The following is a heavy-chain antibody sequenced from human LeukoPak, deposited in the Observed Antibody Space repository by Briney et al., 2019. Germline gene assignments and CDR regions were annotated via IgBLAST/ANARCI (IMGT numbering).Heavy chain of an antibody. Sequence: PGGSLRLSCAASGFTFSSYWMSWVRQAPGKGLEWVAYIKQDGSEKYYVDSVKGRFTISRDNAKNSLYLQMNSLRAEDTAVYYCATSVGDGYDSNWGQGTLVTVSS. D-gene: IGHD5-12*01. J-gene: IGHJ4*02. CDR2: IKQDGSEK. CDR3: ATSVGDGYDSN. CDR1: GFTFSSYW. V-gene: IGHV3-7*01.